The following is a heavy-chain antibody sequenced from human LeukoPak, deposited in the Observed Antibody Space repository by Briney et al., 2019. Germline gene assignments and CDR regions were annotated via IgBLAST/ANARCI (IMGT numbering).Heavy chain of an antibody. CDR3: AKDTDYDSSGGFDY. CDR2: ISWNSGSI. D-gene: IGHD3-22*01. Sequence: GRSLRLSCAASGFTFDDYAMHWVRQAPGKGLEWVSGISWNSGSIGYADSVKGRFTISRDNAKNSLYLQMNSLRAEGMALYYCAKDTDYDSSGGFDYWGQGTLVTVSS. V-gene: IGHV3-9*03. J-gene: IGHJ4*02. CDR1: GFTFDDYA.